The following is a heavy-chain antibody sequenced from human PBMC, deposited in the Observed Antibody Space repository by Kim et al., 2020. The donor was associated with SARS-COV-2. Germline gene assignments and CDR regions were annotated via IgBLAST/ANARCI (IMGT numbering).Heavy chain of an antibody. D-gene: IGHD1-26*01. J-gene: IGHJ5*02. CDR3: TRVLSGSWFDP. V-gene: IGHV3-73*01. CDR2: T. Sequence: TAYAASVKGRFTISRDDSKNTAYLQMNSRKTEDTAVYYCTRVLSGSWFDPWGQGTLVTVSS.